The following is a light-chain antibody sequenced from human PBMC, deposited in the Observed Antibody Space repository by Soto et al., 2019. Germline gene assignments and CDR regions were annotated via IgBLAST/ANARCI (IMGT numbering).Light chain of an antibody. Sequence: QSALTQPRSVSGSPGQSVTISCTGTSSDVVAYNYVSWYQQHPGKVPKLRIFDVSKRPSGVPDRFSGSKSGTTASLTISGRQAGDEADYYCCSHAGSVTWVFGGGTKLTVL. V-gene: IGLV2-11*01. CDR1: SSDVVAYNY. J-gene: IGLJ3*02. CDR2: DVS. CDR3: CSHAGSVTWV.